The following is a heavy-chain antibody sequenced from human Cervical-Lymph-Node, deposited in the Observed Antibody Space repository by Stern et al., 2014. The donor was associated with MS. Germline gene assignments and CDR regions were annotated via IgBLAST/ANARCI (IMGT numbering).Heavy chain of an antibody. D-gene: IGHD6-13*01. Sequence: VKLVQSGNEVKKPGASVKVSCTASGYTFTSYGISWVRQVPGQGLEWMGWITTHNGNTDYAQKVQDRVTLNTDTSKHTAYIELRSLRSDDTAVYYCARSSSWYFDFWGQGTLVTVSS. CDR2: ITTHNGNT. J-gene: IGHJ4*02. V-gene: IGHV1-18*01. CDR3: ARSSSWYFDF. CDR1: GYTFTSYG.